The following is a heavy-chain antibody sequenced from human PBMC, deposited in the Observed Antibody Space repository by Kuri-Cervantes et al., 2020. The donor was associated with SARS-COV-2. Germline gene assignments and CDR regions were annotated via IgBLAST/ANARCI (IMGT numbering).Heavy chain of an antibody. CDR2: MNPNSGNT. V-gene: IGHV1-8*02. CDR1: GYTFTSYD. Sequence: ASVKVSCKASGYTFTSYDINWVRQATGQGLEWMGWMNPNSGNTGYAQQFQGRVTMTRNTSVSTAYMELSSLRSEDTAVYYCAASMVRGVMGYWGQGTLVTVSS. D-gene: IGHD3-10*01. CDR3: AASMVRGVMGY. J-gene: IGHJ4*02.